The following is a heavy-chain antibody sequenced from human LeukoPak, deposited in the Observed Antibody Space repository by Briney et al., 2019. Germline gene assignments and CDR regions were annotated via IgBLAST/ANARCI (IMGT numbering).Heavy chain of an antibody. CDR2: IHYSGNT. CDR3: GRRSYGLPFDP. J-gene: IGHJ5*02. V-gene: IGHV4-39*01. CDR1: VGSIGSSDSY. D-gene: IGHD3-16*01. Sequence: SETLSLICAVSVGSIGSSDSYWGWIRQPPGKGLEGVATIHYSGNTYYNPSLKSRVTISADTSTNQFSLKLSSVTAADTAVYYCGRRSYGLPFDPWGQGILVTVPS.